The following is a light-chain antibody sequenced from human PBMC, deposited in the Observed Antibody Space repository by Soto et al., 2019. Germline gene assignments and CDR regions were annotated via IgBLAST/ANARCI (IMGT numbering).Light chain of an antibody. CDR3: QQSYSAPRT. CDR2: GAS. CDR1: QSVSSN. J-gene: IGKJ1*01. Sequence: EIVMTQSPATLSVSPGERATLSCRASQSVSSNLAWYQQKPGQAPRLLIYGASTRATGIPARFSGSGSGTEFTLTISSLQSEDFATYYCQQSYSAPRTFGQGTKVEIK. V-gene: IGKV3-15*01.